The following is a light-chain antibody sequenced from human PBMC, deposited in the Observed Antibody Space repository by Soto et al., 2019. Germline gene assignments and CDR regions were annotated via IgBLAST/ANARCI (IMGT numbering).Light chain of an antibody. CDR1: QSVSSN. CDR2: GAS. V-gene: IGKV3-15*01. Sequence: EIVMTQSPATLSVSPGERATLSCRASQSVSSNLAWYQQKPGQAPRLFIYGASTRATGIPARFRGSGSGTEFTLTISSLQSEDSAVYYCHQYNNWLALTFGGGTKVDIK. J-gene: IGKJ4*01. CDR3: HQYNNWLALT.